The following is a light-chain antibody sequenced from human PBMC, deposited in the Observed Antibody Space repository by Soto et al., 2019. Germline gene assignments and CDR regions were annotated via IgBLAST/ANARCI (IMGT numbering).Light chain of an antibody. CDR1: QSVSSD. CDR2: DTS. V-gene: IGKV3-11*01. J-gene: IGKJ4*01. CDR3: QQRTNWRLS. Sequence: EIVLTQSPATLSLSPGERATLSCRASQSVSSDLTWYQQKPGQAPRLLIYDTSNRSTGIPARFSGSGSGTAFTLTISSLEPEDFAVYYCQQRTNWRLSFGGGTKVEIK.